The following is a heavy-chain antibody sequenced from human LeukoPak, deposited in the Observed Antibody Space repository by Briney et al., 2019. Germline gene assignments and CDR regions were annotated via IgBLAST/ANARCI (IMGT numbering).Heavy chain of an antibody. V-gene: IGHV1-69*05. CDR2: IIPIFGTA. CDR3: ARVRYYGSGSSPYDY. Sequence: SVKVSCKASGGTFSSYAISWVRQAPGQGLEWMGGIIPIFGTANYAQKFQGRVTMTRDTSTSTVYMELSSLRSEDTAVYYCARVRYYGSGSSPYDYWGQGTLVTVSS. D-gene: IGHD3-10*01. CDR1: GGTFSSYA. J-gene: IGHJ4*02.